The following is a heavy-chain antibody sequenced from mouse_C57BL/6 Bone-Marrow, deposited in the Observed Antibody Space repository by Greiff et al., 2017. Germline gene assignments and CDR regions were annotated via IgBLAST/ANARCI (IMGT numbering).Heavy chain of an antibody. CDR1: GYTFTSYG. V-gene: IGHV1-81*01. D-gene: IGHD1-1*01. CDR2: IYPGSGNT. J-gene: IGHJ2*01. Sequence: QVQLQQSGAELARPGASVKLSCKASGYTFTSYGISWVKQRTGQGLEWIGEIYPGSGNTYYNEKFKGKATLTADKSSSTAYMELRSLTSEDSAVYFCARGDYYGSYYFDYWGQGTTLTVSS. CDR3: ARGDYYGSYYFDY.